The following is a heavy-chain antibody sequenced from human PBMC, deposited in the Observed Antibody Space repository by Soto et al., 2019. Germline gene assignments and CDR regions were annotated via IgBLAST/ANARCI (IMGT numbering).Heavy chain of an antibody. CDR3: ARLTGYSSTSSGMDV. CDR2: IYYSGST. V-gene: IGHV4-39*01. Sequence: SETLSLTCTVSGGSISSSSYYWGWIRQPPGKGLEWIGSIYYSGSTYYNPSLKSRVTISVDTSKNQFPLKLSSVTAADTAVYYCARLTGYSSTSSGMDVWGQGTTVTVSS. CDR1: GGSISSSSYY. J-gene: IGHJ6*02. D-gene: IGHD6-13*01.